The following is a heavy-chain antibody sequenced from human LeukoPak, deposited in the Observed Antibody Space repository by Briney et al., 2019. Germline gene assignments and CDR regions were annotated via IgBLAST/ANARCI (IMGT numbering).Heavy chain of an antibody. V-gene: IGHV3-30-3*02. Sequence: GRSLRLSCAASGFTFSSYAMHWVRQAPGKGLEWVAVISYDGSNKYYADSVKGRFTISRDNSKNTLYLQLNSLRAEDTAVYYCAKYTVTAPRWDLDYWGQGALVTVSS. CDR2: ISYDGSNK. J-gene: IGHJ4*02. CDR3: AKYTVTAPRWDLDY. CDR1: GFTFSSYA. D-gene: IGHD1-26*01.